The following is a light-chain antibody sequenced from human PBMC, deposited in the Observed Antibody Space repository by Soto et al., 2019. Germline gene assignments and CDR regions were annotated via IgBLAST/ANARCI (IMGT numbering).Light chain of an antibody. J-gene: IGKJ1*01. CDR3: QQYDSSPKT. CDR1: QSVSSY. V-gene: IGKV3-15*01. CDR2: GAS. Sequence: EIVLTQSPSTLSLSPGERATLSCRASQSVSSYLAWYQQKPGQAPRLLIYGASTRATGISARFSGSGSGTEFTLTISSLQSEDFAVYYCQQYDSSPKTFGQGTKVDI.